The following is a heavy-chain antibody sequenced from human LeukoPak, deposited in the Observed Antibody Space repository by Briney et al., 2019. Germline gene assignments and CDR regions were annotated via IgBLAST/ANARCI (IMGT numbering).Heavy chain of an antibody. V-gene: IGHV4-59*01. CDR2: IYNSGGT. CDR3: ARYRGNSNGGFDP. D-gene: IGHD4-23*01. Sequence: SETLSLTCTVAGGSISSYYWSWIRQPPGKGLEWIGNIYNSGGTNYNPSLKSRVTTSVDTSKNQFSLKLTSVTAADTAVYYCARYRGNSNGGFDPWGQGTLVTVSS. CDR1: GGSISSYY. J-gene: IGHJ5*02.